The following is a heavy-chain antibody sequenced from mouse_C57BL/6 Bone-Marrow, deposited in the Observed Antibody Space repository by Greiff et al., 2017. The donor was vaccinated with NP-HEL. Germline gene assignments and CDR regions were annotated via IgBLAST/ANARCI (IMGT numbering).Heavy chain of an antibody. Sequence: EVKLEESGGDLVKPGGSLKLSCAASGFTFSSYGMSWVRQTPDKRLEWVATISSGGSYTYYPDSVKGRFTISRDNAKNTLYLQMSSLKSEDTAMYYGARDEGDDYDGDFDYWGQGTTLTVSS. CDR3: ARDEGDDYDGDFDY. J-gene: IGHJ2*01. CDR2: ISSGGSYT. D-gene: IGHD2-4*01. CDR1: GFTFSSYG. V-gene: IGHV5-6*02.